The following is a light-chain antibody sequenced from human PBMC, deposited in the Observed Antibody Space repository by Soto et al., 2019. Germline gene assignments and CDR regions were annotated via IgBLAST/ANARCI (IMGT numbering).Light chain of an antibody. CDR3: QQYNNWPRMYT. CDR2: GAS. V-gene: IGKV3-15*01. J-gene: IGKJ2*01. CDR1: QSVSSN. Sequence: EIVMTQSPATLSVSPGERATLSCRASQSVSSNLAWYQQKPGQAPRLLIYGASTRATGIRARFSGSVSGTEFTLTISSLQSEDFAVYYYQQYNNWPRMYTFGQGTKLEIK.